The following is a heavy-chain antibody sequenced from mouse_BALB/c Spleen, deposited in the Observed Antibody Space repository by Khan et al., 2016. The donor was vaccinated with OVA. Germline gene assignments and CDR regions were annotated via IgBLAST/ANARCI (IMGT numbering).Heavy chain of an antibody. J-gene: IGHJ2*01. D-gene: IGHD2-5*01. V-gene: IGHV14-3*02. CDR3: ARMASK. CDR2: IIPPSGTT. Sequence: VQLQQSGPDLVKPGATVKLSCTASGFTIKDTYIHWVKQWPEQGLEWIGGIIPPSGTTKYNPKFKGQATITADTSSNTAFLQLSSLTSEDTAVYYSARMASKWGQGTTFTVSS. CDR1: GFTIKDTY.